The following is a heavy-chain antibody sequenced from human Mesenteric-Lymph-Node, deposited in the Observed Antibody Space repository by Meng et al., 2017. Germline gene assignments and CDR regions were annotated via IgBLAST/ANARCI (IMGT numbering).Heavy chain of an antibody. D-gene: IGHD3-9*01. CDR1: GFTFSDHY. V-gene: IGHV3-11*01. CDR3: ARNKRITILGIPYGMDV. CDR2: ISDSGADI. Sequence: GESLKISCAVSGFTFSDHYITWVRQAPGKGLEWVSYISDSGADIYYADSVKGRFIISRDNAKNSLYLQMFGLRDEGTAVYYCARNKRITILGIPYGMDVWGQGTTVTVSS. J-gene: IGHJ6*02.